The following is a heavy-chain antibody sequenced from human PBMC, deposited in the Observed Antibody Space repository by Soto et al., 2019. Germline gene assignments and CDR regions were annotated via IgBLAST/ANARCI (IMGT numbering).Heavy chain of an antibody. V-gene: IGHV3-15*01. J-gene: IGHJ4*01. CDR3: TFLPACTPNFDY. CDR1: GFTFSNAW. Sequence: GGSLRLSCAASGFTFSNAWMSWVRQAPGKGLEWVGRIKCKTDGGTTDYAAPVKGRFTISRKDSNNTLYLQMNSLKTEVPALYYFTFLPACTPNFDYWGHGTLVTVSS. D-gene: IGHD2-8*01. CDR2: IKCKTDGGTT.